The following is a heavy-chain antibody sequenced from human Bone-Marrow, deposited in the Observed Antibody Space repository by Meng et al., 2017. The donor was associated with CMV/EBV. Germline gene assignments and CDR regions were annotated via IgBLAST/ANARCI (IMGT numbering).Heavy chain of an antibody. V-gene: IGHV4-39*07. CDR1: GGSLSSSSYY. Sequence: HMQESGPGLVKPSETLSLTCTVSGGSLSSSSYYWGWIRQPPGKGLEWIGTIYYSGSTYYNPSLKSRVTISVDTSKNQFSLKLSSVTAADTAVYYCARSWEGQQPIDYWGQGTLVTVSS. D-gene: IGHD6-13*01. CDR2: IYYSGST. CDR3: ARSWEGQQPIDY. J-gene: IGHJ4*02.